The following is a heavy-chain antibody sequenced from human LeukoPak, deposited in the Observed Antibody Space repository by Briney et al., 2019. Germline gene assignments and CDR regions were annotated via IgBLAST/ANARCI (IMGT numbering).Heavy chain of an antibody. CDR1: GFKFSDHY. J-gene: IGHJ5*02. CDR2: ISGSGGST. D-gene: IGHD2-2*01. Sequence: PGGSQRLSCAASGFKFSDHYIDWVRQAPGKGLEWVSAISGSGGSTYYADSVKGRFTISRDNSKNTLYLQMNSLRAEDTAVYYCAKDKYQLLYWFDPWGQGTLVTVSS. CDR3: AKDKYQLLYWFDP. V-gene: IGHV3-23*01.